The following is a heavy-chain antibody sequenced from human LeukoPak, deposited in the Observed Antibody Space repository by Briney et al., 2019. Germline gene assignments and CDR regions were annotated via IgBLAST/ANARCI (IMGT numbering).Heavy chain of an antibody. J-gene: IGHJ4*02. Sequence: GGSLRLSCAASGFTFTNYAMSWVRQAPGKGLEWVSGIYGSGGSTYYADSVKGRFTISRDNSKNTVYLQMNSLRAEDTAVYYCAKFGSFEGKDYWGQGTLVTVSS. CDR3: AKFGSFEGKDY. V-gene: IGHV3-23*01. CDR1: GFTFTNYA. D-gene: IGHD3-10*01. CDR2: IYGSGGST.